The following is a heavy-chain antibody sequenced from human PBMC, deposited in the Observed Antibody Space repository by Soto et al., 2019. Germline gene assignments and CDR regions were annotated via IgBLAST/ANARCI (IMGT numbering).Heavy chain of an antibody. CDR3: ARTYSSSWEPMTYYFDY. Sequence: SETLSLTCTVSGGSISSYYWSWIRQPPGKGLEWIGYIYYSGSTNYNPSLKSRVTISVDTSKNQFSLKLSSVTAADTAVYYCARTYSSSWEPMTYYFDYWGLGTLVTVSS. CDR2: IYYSGST. D-gene: IGHD6-13*01. J-gene: IGHJ4*02. CDR1: GGSISSYY. V-gene: IGHV4-59*01.